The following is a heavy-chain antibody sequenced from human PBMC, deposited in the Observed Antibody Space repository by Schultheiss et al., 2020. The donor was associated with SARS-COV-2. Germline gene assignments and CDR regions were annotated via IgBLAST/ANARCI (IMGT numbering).Heavy chain of an antibody. CDR3: ASILTTVTDDAFDI. CDR1: GGSISSSSYY. D-gene: IGHD4-17*01. CDR2: IHYSGST. V-gene: IGHV4-30-4*08. J-gene: IGHJ3*02. Sequence: SETLSLTCTVSGGSISSSSYYWGWIRQPPRKGLEWIGYIHYSGSTYYNPSLKSRVTISVDTSKNQFSLKLSSVTAADTAVYYCASILTTVTDDAFDIWGQGTMVTVSS.